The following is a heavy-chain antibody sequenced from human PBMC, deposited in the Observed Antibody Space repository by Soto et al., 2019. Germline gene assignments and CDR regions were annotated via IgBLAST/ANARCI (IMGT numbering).Heavy chain of an antibody. D-gene: IGHD2-21*01. CDR3: ARDRVRRDNKPYGMDV. V-gene: IGHV4-31*01. CDR2: IFYTGST. Sequence: SETLSLTCTVSGDSISSGGYYWSWIRQHPGKGLEWIGYIFYTGSTHYNQSLKSQLSISVDTSKNQFSLKLTSVTAADTAIYYCARDRVRRDNKPYGMDVWGQGTTVTVSS. J-gene: IGHJ6*02. CDR1: GDSISSGGYY.